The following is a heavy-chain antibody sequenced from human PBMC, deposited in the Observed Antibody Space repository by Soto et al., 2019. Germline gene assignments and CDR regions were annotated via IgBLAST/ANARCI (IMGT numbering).Heavy chain of an antibody. V-gene: IGHV1-18*01. D-gene: IGHD4-17*01. CDR1: GYTFTSYG. CDR3: ERDVFDGANDSFDI. CDR2: ISAYNGNT. Sequence: ASVKVSCKASGYTFTSYGISWVRQAPGQGLEWMGWISAYNGNTNYAQKLQGRVTMTTDTSTSTAYMELRSLRSDDTAVYYCERDVFDGANDSFDIWGRGTMVIVSS. J-gene: IGHJ3*02.